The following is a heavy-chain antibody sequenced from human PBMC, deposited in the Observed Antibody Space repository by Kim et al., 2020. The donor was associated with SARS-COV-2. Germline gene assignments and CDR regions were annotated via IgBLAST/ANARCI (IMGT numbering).Heavy chain of an antibody. V-gene: IGHV1-69*04. CDR2: IIPILGIA. CDR1: GGTFSSYA. J-gene: IGHJ6*03. D-gene: IGHD7-27*01. CDR3: ARGLWGKGIYYYYYMDV. Sequence: SVKVSCKASGGTFSSYAISWVRQAPGQGLEWMGRIIPILGIANYAQKFQGRVTITADKSTSTAYMELSSLRSEDTAVSYCARGLWGKGIYYYYYMDVWG.